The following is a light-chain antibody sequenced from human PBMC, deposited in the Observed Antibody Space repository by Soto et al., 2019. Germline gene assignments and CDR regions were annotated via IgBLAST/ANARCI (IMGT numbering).Light chain of an antibody. CDR1: QSIDTY. CDR2: DAS. CDR3: QQRYNWPLT. Sequence: EIVLTQSPATLSSSPGERATLSCRASQSIDTYLAWYQQKPGQAPRLLIYDASDRATGIPARFSGSGSGTAFTLPICGREPEDFALYHCQQRYNWPLTFVGGTRVDIE. V-gene: IGKV3-11*01. J-gene: IGKJ4*01.